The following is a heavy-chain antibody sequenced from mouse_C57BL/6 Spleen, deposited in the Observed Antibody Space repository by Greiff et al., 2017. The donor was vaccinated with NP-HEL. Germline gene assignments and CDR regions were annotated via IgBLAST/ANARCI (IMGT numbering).Heavy chain of an antibody. D-gene: IGHD1-1*01. Sequence: EVKVVESGGGLVKPGGSLKLSCAASGFTFSSYAMSWVRQTPEKRLEWVATISDGGSYTYYPDNVKGRFTISRDNAKNNLYLQMSHLKSEDTAMYYCARDPITRYFDGWGTGTTVTVSS. CDR1: GFTFSSYA. V-gene: IGHV5-4*01. CDR3: ARDPITRYFDG. J-gene: IGHJ1*03. CDR2: ISDGGSYT.